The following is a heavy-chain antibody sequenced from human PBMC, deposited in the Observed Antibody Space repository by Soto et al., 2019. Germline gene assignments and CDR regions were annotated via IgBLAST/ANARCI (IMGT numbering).Heavy chain of an antibody. V-gene: IGHV1-18*04. J-gene: IGHJ6*02. D-gene: IGHD4-4*01. CDR1: GYTFTSYG. CDR2: ISAYNGNT. Sequence: GASVKVSCKASGYTFTSYGISWVRQAPGQGLEWMGWISAYNGNTNYAQKLQGRVTMTTDTSTSTAYMELRSLRSDDTAVYYCARDPVSTASFPYYYYGMDVWGQGTTVTVSS. CDR3: ARDPVSTASFPYYYYGMDV.